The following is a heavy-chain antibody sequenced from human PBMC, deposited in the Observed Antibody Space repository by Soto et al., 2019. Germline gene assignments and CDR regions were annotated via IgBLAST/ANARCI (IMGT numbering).Heavy chain of an antibody. V-gene: IGHV3-23*01. J-gene: IGHJ4*02. Sequence: GGSLRLSCAASGFTFRNYAMNWVRQTPGKGLEWVSGISVSGGSTYYADSVKGRFTVSRDNSKNTVFLQMNSLRAEDTAVYFCAKGMYYYDSSGYRLFDYWGQGTLVTVSS. CDR3: AKGMYYYDSSGYRLFDY. CDR1: GFTFRNYA. D-gene: IGHD3-22*01. CDR2: ISVSGGST.